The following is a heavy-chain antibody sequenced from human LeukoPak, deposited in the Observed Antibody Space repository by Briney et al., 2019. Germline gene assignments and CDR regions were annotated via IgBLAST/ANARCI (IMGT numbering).Heavy chain of an antibody. CDR1: GFTFSSYA. CDR2: ISGSGGST. Sequence: GGSLRLSCSASGFTFSSYAMSWVRQAPGKGLEWVSAISGSGGSTYYADSVKGRFTISSHNSKNPLYLQLNSLRAEDTAVYYCAKAHIAARPYYFDYWGQGTLVTVSS. CDR3: AKAHIAARPYYFDY. J-gene: IGHJ4*02. V-gene: IGHV3-23*01. D-gene: IGHD6-6*01.